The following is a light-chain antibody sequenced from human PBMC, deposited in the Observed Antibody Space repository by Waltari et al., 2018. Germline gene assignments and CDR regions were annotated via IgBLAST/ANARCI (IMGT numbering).Light chain of an antibody. CDR3: SSQTLDGLVL. CDR1: GSAVGASAY. CDR2: DVT. J-gene: IGLJ2*01. V-gene: IGLV2-14*03. Sequence: QSALTQPASVSGSPGQSNTTSCTGVGSAVGASAYVPWHQHHPGKAPQVIIYDVTNRPSGVSDRFSASKSANTASLTISRLQPEDEADYYCSSQTLDGLVLFGGGTRLTVL.